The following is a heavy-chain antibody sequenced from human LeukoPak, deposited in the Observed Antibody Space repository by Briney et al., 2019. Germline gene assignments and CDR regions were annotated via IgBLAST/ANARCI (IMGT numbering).Heavy chain of an antibody. V-gene: IGHV3-23*01. Sequence: GGSLRLSCAASGFTFSSYAMSWVRQAPGKGLEWVSAISGSGGSTYYADSVKGRFTISRDNSKNTLYLQMNSLRAEDTAVYYCASGTTVTAQRWYYFDYWGQGTLVTVPS. CDR2: ISGSGGST. D-gene: IGHD4-17*01. CDR1: GFTFSSYA. J-gene: IGHJ4*02. CDR3: ASGTTVTAQRWYYFDY.